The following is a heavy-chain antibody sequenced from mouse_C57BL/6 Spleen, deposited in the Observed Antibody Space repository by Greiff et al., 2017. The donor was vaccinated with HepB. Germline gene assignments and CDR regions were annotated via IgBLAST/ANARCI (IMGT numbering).Heavy chain of an antibody. CDR1: GYTFTSYW. J-gene: IGHJ2*01. Sequence: SGTVLARPGASVKMSCKTSGYTFTSYWMHWVKQRPGQGLEWIGAIYPGNSDTSYNQKFKGKAKLTAVTSASTAYMELSSLTNEDSAVYYCTRWEGSSGSYFDYWGQGTTLTVSS. V-gene: IGHV1-5*01. D-gene: IGHD3-2*02. CDR2: IYPGNSDT. CDR3: TRWEGSSGSYFDY.